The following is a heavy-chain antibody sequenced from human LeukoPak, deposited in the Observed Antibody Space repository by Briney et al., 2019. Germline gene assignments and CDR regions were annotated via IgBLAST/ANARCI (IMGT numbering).Heavy chain of an antibody. CDR2: VHYNGDT. CDR1: GGSISGYY. J-gene: IGHJ5*01. CDR3: VRSRQMATLDS. D-gene: IGHD5-24*01. Sequence: SSETLSLTCTVSGGSISGYYWNWIRQSPGKGLEWIGYVHYNGDTIYNPSLRSRVTISAGTSKNQFSLNLRSVTAADTALYYCVRSRQMATLDSWGHGTLIMVSS. V-gene: IGHV4-59*08.